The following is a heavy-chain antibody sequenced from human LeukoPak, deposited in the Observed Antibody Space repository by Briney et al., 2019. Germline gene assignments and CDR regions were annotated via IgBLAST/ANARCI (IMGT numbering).Heavy chain of an antibody. CDR3: ARDSFWSGYYPFDY. Sequence: GGSLRLSCAASGFTFRSYWIHWVRQDPGKGLVWISRVNSDGSSTFYADSVKGRFTISRDNAKNTAYLQMNSLRAEDTAVYYCARDSFWSGYYPFDYWGQGILVTVSS. D-gene: IGHD3-3*01. V-gene: IGHV3-74*01. J-gene: IGHJ4*02. CDR1: GFTFRSYW. CDR2: VNSDGSST.